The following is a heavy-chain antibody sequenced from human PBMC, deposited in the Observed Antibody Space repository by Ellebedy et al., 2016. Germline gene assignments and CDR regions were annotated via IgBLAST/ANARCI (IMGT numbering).Heavy chain of an antibody. D-gene: IGHD1-14*01. Sequence: GGSLRLXXAASGFTFSRYEIHWVRQAPGKGLDWVARISNDGIDKSSIDSVKGRFTISRDNSKLRVYLQMNSLKVEDTAVYYCAKVHSPDFYNNNHAMDVWGQGITVTVSS. CDR3: AKVHSPDFYNNNHAMDV. V-gene: IGHV3-30*18. J-gene: IGHJ6*02. CDR1: GFTFSRYE. CDR2: ISNDGIDK.